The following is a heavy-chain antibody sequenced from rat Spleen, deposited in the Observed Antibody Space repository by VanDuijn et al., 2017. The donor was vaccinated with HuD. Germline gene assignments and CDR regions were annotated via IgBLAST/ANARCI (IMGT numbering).Heavy chain of an antibody. CDR2: IWNIGGT. V-gene: IGHV2-41*01. Sequence: QVQLKESGPGLVQPSQTLSLTCTVAGFSLTSYNVHWVRQSPGKGLEWMGVIWNIGGTRYNPALKSRLSISKDNSKSQVFLKMNSLQTEDTAMYFCARGSVFFDYWGQGVMVTVSS. J-gene: IGHJ2*01. CDR3: ARGSVFFDY. CDR1: GFSLTSYN.